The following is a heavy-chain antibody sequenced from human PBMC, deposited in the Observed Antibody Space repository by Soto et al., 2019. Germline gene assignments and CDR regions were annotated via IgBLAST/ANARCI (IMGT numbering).Heavy chain of an antibody. CDR3: AKDVPNTTQLTDIAAAGTFDY. CDR2: ISGSGGST. V-gene: IGHV3-23*01. CDR1: GFTFSSYA. D-gene: IGHD6-13*01. Sequence: GGSLRLSCAASGFTFSSYAMSWVRQAPGKGLEWVSAISGSGGSTYYADSVKGRFTISRDNSKNTLYLQMNSLRAEDTAVYYCAKDVPNTTQLTDIAAAGTFDYWGQGTLVTVSS. J-gene: IGHJ4*02.